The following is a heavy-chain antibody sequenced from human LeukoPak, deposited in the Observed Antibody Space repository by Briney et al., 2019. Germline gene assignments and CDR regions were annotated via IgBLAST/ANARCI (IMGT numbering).Heavy chain of an antibody. CDR3: ARAYCSSTSCYFDY. D-gene: IGHD2-2*01. Sequence: SETLSLTCTVSVGSISSYYWSWIRQPPGKGLEWIGYIYYSGSTNYNPSLKSRVTISVDTSKNQFSLKLSSVTAADTAVYYYARAYCSSTSCYFDYWGQGTLVTVSS. CDR2: IYYSGST. J-gene: IGHJ4*02. CDR1: VGSISSYY. V-gene: IGHV4-59*01.